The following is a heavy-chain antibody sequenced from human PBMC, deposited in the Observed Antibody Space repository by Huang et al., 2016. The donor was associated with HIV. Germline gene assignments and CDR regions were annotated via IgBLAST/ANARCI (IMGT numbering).Heavy chain of an antibody. CDR2: MNPSSGNT. V-gene: IGHV1-8*01. D-gene: IGHD2-8*01. CDR3: ARGAVFAFFYYYYSYMDV. Sequence: QVHLVQSGAEVKKPGASVKVSCKASGYTFTSYNINWVRQATGQGLEWMGWMNPSSGNTGYEQKFQGRVTITRDTSIGTAYMELSSLRSDDTAVYYCARGAVFAFFYYYYSYMDVWGKGTTVTVSS. CDR1: GYTFTSYN. J-gene: IGHJ6*03.